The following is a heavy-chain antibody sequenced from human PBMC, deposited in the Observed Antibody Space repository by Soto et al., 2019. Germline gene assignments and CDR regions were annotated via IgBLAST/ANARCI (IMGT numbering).Heavy chain of an antibody. CDR1: GFTVSSNY. CDR2: IYSGGST. D-gene: IGHD3-22*01. Sequence: EVQLVESGGGLVQPGGSLRLSCAASGFTVSSNYMSWVRQAPGKGLEWVSVIYSGGSTYYADSVKGRFTISRDNSKNTLYLQMNSLGAEDTAVYDCARVRGAMIVVGRIDYWGQGTLVTVSS. CDR3: ARVRGAMIVVGRIDY. V-gene: IGHV3-66*01. J-gene: IGHJ4*02.